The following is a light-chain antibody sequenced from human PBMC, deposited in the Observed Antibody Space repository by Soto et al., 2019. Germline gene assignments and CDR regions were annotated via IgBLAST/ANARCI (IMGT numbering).Light chain of an antibody. J-gene: IGKJ1*01. CDR1: QSVGSN. CDR3: HQYDNSPQT. V-gene: IGKV3D-15*03. Sequence: IVMTQSPATLSVSPGERATLSCRASQSVGSNFAWYQQKPGQAPRLLIYGASSRATGIPDRFSGSGSGTVFTLTINILEPDDFAVYYCHQYDNSPQTFGQGTKVDIK. CDR2: GAS.